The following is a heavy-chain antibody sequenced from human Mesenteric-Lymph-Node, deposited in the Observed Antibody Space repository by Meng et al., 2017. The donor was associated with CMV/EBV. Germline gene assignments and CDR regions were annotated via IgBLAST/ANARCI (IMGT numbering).Heavy chain of an antibody. CDR1: GFTFRNYE. CDR2: ITSGGAI. D-gene: IGHD6-19*01. J-gene: IGHJ6*02. V-gene: IGHV3-48*03. CDR3: ARGAPGLGYYYGMDV. Sequence: GESLKISCAASGFTFRNYEMNWVRQAPGKGLEWVSCITSGGAIYYAASVKGRFTISRDNSKNTLYLQMNSLRAEDTAVYYCARGAPGLGYYYGMDVWGQGTTVTVSS.